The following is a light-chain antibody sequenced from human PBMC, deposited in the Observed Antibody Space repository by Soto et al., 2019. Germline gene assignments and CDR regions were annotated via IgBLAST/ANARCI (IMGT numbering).Light chain of an antibody. J-gene: IGKJ1*01. V-gene: IGKV3-20*01. CDR2: GAS. Sequence: ETVLTQSPGTLSLSPGERATLSCRASQSVINNYLAWYQQKPGQAPWLLIYGASSRATGVPDRFSGSGSGTDFTLTISRLEPEDFTVYYCQQYGSSPWTFGQGTKVEIK. CDR1: QSVINNY. CDR3: QQYGSSPWT.